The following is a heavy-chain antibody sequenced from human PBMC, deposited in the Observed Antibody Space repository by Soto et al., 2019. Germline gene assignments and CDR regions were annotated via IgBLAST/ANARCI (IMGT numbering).Heavy chain of an antibody. J-gene: IGHJ6*02. Sequence: PSETLSLTCTVSGGSISSGGYYWSWIRQHPVKGLEWIGYISYSGSPYYNPSLKSRVFISVDTSKNQFSLKLTSVTAADTAVYYCARGIGYCSSTSCYGGYYGMDVWGQGTKVTVSS. V-gene: IGHV4-31*03. CDR3: ARGIGYCSSTSCYGGYYGMDV. D-gene: IGHD2-2*01. CDR2: ISYSGSP. CDR1: GGSISSGGYY.